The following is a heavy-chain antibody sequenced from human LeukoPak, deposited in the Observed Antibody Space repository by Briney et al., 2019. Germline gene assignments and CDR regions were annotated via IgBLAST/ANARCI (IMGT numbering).Heavy chain of an antibody. CDR1: GFIFDTHT. CDR3: VRRAAVRGMDF. V-gene: IGHV3-23*01. J-gene: IGHJ6*02. D-gene: IGHD1-14*01. CDR2: ISGSGDST. Sequence: GGSLRLSCTASGFIFDTHTLTWVRQAPGKGLEWVASISGSGDSTNYGDSVKGRFTISRDNFKRTVHLEMCNLRADDTAMYYCVRRAAVRGMDFWGLGTTVIVSS.